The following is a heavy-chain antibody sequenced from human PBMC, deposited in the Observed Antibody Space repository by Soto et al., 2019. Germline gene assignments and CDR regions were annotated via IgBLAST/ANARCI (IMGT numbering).Heavy chain of an antibody. D-gene: IGHD6-19*01. J-gene: IGHJ4*02. Sequence: QLQLQESGPGLVKPSETLSLTCTVSGGSISSSSYYWGWIRQPPGKGLEWIGSIYYSGNTYYNPSLKSRVTISVDTSKNQFSLKLSSGTAADTAVDYCASSYVSRAWHGWGQGPLVTVSS. V-gene: IGHV4-39*01. CDR1: GGSISSSSYY. CDR2: IYYSGNT. CDR3: ASSYVSRAWHG.